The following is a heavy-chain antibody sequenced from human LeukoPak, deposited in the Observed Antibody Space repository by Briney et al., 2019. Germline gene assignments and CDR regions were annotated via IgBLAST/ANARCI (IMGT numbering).Heavy chain of an antibody. CDR2: VYYTGVT. V-gene: IGHV4-39*07. CDR1: GGYIIASGHY. Sequence: SETLSLTCTVSGGYIIASGHYWGWIRQPPGKGLEWIGSVYYTGVTSTNPFFRSRMSISVDTSKNQFSLNLTSVTAADAAVYYCARERSSSGGHNWFDPWGQGTLVTVSS. CDR3: ARERSSSGGHNWFDP. J-gene: IGHJ5*02. D-gene: IGHD4-23*01.